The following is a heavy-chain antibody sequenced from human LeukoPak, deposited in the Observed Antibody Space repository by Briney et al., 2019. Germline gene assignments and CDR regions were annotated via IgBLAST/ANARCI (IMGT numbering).Heavy chain of an antibody. D-gene: IGHD3-22*01. CDR1: GFTFSSYA. CDR2: ISGSGGST. Sequence: GGSLRLSCAASGFTFSSYAMSWVRQAPGKGLEWVSAISGSGGSTYYADSVKGRFTISRGNSKNTLYLQMNSLRAEDTAVYYCAKVYYDSSGYYYPYWGQGTLVTVSS. J-gene: IGHJ4*02. CDR3: AKVYYDSSGYYYPY. V-gene: IGHV3-23*01.